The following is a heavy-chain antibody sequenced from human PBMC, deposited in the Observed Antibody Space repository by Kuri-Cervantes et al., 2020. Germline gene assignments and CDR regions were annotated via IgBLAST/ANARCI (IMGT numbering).Heavy chain of an antibody. D-gene: IGHD3-10*01. J-gene: IGHJ5*02. CDR2: FNPDSGGT. CDR3: ARTAQVSTWFGELRGDWFDP. CDR1: GYTFTGYY. Sequence: ASVKVSCKVSGYTFTGYYVHWVRQAPGQGLEWMGWFNPDSGGTNCAQKFQGRVTMTRDTSISTAYMELSRLRSDDTAVYYCARTAQVSTWFGELRGDWFDPWGQGTLVTVSS. V-gene: IGHV1-2*02.